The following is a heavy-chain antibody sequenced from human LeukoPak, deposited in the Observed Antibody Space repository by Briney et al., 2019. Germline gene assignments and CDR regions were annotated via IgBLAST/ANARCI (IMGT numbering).Heavy chain of an antibody. CDR2: IYSGGST. D-gene: IGHD6-13*01. J-gene: IGHJ4*02. Sequence: GGSLRLSXVASGFTVSSNYMSWVRQAPGKGLEWASVIYSGGSTYYADSVKGRFTISRDNSKNTLYLQMNSLRAEDTAVYYCARGPHSIVASGGGFDYWGQGALVTVSS. V-gene: IGHV3-66*02. CDR3: ARGPHSIVASGGGFDY. CDR1: GFTVSSNY.